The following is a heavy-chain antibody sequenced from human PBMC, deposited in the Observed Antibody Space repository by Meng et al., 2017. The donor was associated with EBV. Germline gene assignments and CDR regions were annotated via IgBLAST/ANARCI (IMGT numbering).Heavy chain of an antibody. CDR1: GGTFSSYA. Sequence: AEAMKPGSPVKVSCMAYGGTFSSYAITRVRHAPGQGLEGMGGIIPIFGTANYAQTFQGRVTITADESAITAYMELSSLGSEDTAVYFCARAPDNWNDGPYYWGQGTLVTVSS. D-gene: IGHD1-20*01. V-gene: IGHV1-69*01. CDR3: ARAPDNWNDGPYY. CDR2: IIPIFGTA. J-gene: IGHJ4*02.